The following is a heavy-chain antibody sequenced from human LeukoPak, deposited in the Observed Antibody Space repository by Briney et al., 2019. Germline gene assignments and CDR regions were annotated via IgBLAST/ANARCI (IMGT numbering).Heavy chain of an antibody. V-gene: IGHV1-2*02. CDR1: GYTFDNFY. J-gene: IGHJ4*02. CDR2: INGNDGST. Sequence: ASVKVSCKASGYTFDNFYIHWVRQAPGQGPEWMGWINGNDGSTNYAQKFQGRVTMTRVTAISTVYMDLSGLRPDDTAIYYCARDEGSTYNQLDYWGQGTLVTASS. D-gene: IGHD1-14*01. CDR3: ARDEGSTYNQLDY.